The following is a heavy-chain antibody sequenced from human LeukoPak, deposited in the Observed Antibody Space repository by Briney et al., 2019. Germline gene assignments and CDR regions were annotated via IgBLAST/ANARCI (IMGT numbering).Heavy chain of an antibody. CDR1: GFSFVSYG. Sequence: GGSLRLSCAASGFSFVSYGMHWVRQAPGKGLEWVGVISDDGRSKGYADSVKGRFTISRDNSKDTLYLQMNSLRDEDTAVYYCAKRPSDYGDYVTYFDYWGQGTLVTVSS. J-gene: IGHJ4*02. CDR2: ISDDGRSK. D-gene: IGHD4-17*01. V-gene: IGHV3-30*18. CDR3: AKRPSDYGDYVTYFDY.